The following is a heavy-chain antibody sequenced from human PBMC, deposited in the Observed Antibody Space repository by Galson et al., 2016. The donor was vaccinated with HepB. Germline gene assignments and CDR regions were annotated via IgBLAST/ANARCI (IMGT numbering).Heavy chain of an antibody. Sequence: SLRLSCAASGFAFGSHWMHWVRQVPGKGLECVSVIFSGGTTFYADSVMGRFTISRDNSKNTLYLQMRNLRAEDSALYYCARDSGYNEHGGFDDWGQGILVSVSS. CDR2: IFSGGTT. J-gene: IGHJ4*02. V-gene: IGHV3-66*02. CDR3: ARDSGYNEHGGFDD. CDR1: GFAFGSHW. D-gene: IGHD5-24*01.